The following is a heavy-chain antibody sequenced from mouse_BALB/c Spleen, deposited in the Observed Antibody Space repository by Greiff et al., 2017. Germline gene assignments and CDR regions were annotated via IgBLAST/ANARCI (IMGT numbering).Heavy chain of an antibody. CDR3: AREAYGNYEAWFAY. V-gene: IGHV2-6-7*01. Sequence: VNVVESGPGLVAPSQSLSITCTVSGFSLTGYGVNWVRQPPGKGLEWLGMIWGDGSTDYNSALKSRLSISKDNSKSQVFLKMNSLQTDDTARYYCAREAYGNYEAWFAYRGQGTLVTVSA. D-gene: IGHD2-10*02. CDR2: IWGDGST. J-gene: IGHJ3*01. CDR1: GFSLTGYG.